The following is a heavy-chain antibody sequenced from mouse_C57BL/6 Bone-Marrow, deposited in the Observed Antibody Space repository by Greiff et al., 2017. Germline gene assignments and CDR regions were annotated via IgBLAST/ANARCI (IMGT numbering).Heavy chain of an antibody. Sequence: EVQRVESGGGLVKPGGSLKLSCAASGFTFSSYAMSWVRQTPEKRLEWVATISDGGSYTYYPDNVKGRFTISRDNAKNNLYLQMSHLKSEDTAMYYCARDGDYGSSLWAMDYWGQGTSVTVSS. CDR2: ISDGGSYT. J-gene: IGHJ4*01. CDR1: GFTFSSYA. D-gene: IGHD1-1*01. CDR3: ARDGDYGSSLWAMDY. V-gene: IGHV5-4*01.